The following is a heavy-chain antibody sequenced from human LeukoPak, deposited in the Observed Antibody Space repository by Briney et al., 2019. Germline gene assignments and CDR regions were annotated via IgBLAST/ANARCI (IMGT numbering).Heavy chain of an antibody. CDR1: GFTFDDYA. V-gene: IGHV3-9*01. CDR3: AKEGGQLLAEDYYGMDV. D-gene: IGHD2-2*01. Sequence: GGSLRLSCAAPGFTFDDYAMHWVRQAPGKGLEWVSGISWNSGSIGYADSVKGRFTISRDNAKSSLYLQMNSLRAEDTALYYCAKEGGQLLAEDYYGMDVWGQGTTVTVSS. J-gene: IGHJ6*02. CDR2: ISWNSGSI.